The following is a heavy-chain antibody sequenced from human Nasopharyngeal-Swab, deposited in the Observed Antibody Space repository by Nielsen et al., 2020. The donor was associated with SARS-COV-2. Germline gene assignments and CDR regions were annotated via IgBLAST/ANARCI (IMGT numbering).Heavy chain of an antibody. V-gene: IGHV3-11*01. CDR3: ARAGNFWSGYYRSYYYGMDV. CDR2: ISSSGSTI. Sequence: WIRQPPGKGLEWVSYISSSGSTIYYADSVKGRFTTSRDNAKSSLYLQMNSLRAEDTAVYYCARAGNFWSGYYRSYYYGMDVWGQGTTVTVSS. D-gene: IGHD3-3*01. J-gene: IGHJ6*02.